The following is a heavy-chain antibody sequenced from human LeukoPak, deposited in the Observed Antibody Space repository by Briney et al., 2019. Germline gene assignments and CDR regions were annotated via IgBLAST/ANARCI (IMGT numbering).Heavy chain of an antibody. J-gene: IGHJ6*03. V-gene: IGHV1-2*02. CDR1: GYTFTGYY. CDR2: INPNSGGT. D-gene: IGHD3-10*01. CDR3: ARDRAITMVRGRFYYMDV. Sequence: ASVKVSCKASGYTFTGYYMHWVRQAPGQGLEWMGWINPNSGGTNYAQKFQGRVTMTRDTSISTAYMELSRLRSDDTAVYYCARDRAITMVRGRFYYMDVWGKGTTVTVSS.